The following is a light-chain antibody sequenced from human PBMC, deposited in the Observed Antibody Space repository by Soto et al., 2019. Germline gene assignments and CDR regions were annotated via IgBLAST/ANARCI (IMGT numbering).Light chain of an antibody. Sequence: EIVLTQSPGTLSLTTGERATLSCRASQSVSSSYLAWYQQKPGQAPRLLIYGASSRATGIPDRFSGSGSGTDFTLTISRLEPKDFAVYYCQQYGSSPPNTFGQGTKLEIK. V-gene: IGKV3-20*01. CDR3: QQYGSSPPNT. J-gene: IGKJ2*01. CDR1: QSVSSSY. CDR2: GAS.